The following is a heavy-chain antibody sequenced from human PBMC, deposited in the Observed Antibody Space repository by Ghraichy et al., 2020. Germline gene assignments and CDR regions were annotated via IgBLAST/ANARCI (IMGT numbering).Heavy chain of an antibody. CDR3: ARDIKSSYWSYYYYDGMDV. CDR2: ISYDGRNK. Sequence: GESLNISCAASGFTFSTYAMNWVRQAPGKGLEWVAVISYDGRNKYYADSVKGRFTISRDNSKNTLYLQMNSLRAEDTAVYYCARDIKSSYWSYYYYDGMDVWGQGTTVTVSS. CDR1: GFTFSTYA. V-gene: IGHV3-30*04. J-gene: IGHJ6*02. D-gene: IGHD6-13*01.